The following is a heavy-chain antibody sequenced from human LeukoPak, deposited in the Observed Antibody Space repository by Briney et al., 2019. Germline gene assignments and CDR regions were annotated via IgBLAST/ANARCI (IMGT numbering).Heavy chain of an antibody. CDR1: GGYVSSGSYY. J-gene: IGHJ4*02. CDR3: ARGKRGGKHPYDY. Sequence: SSETLSLTCTVSGGYVSSGSYYWSWIRQPPGKGLEWIGEINLSGSTNYNPSLKSRVTISVDTSKNQFSLKLSSVTAADTAVYYCARGKRGGKHPYDYWGQGTLVTVSS. V-gene: IGHV4-39*07. CDR2: INLSGST. D-gene: IGHD3-10*01.